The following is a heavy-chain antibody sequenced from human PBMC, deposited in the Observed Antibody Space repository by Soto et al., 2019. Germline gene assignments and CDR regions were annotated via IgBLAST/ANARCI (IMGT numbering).Heavy chain of an antibody. CDR2: INHSGTT. J-gene: IGHJ5*01. CDR1: GVSFSGYQ. Sequence: SETLSLTCGVYGVSFSGYQWTWIRQSPGQGLEWIGEINHSGTTKYKPSLESRINLSVETSQKHFSLKMFSVPDEDPAIYYRARGWGFDSWGQGTQVTVSS. CDR3: ARGWGFDS. V-gene: IGHV4-34*01. D-gene: IGHD7-27*01.